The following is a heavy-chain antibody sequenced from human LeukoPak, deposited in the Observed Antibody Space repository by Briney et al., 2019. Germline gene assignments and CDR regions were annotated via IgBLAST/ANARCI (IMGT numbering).Heavy chain of an antibody. J-gene: IGHJ4*02. Sequence: GASVKVSCKACGGTFSSYAISWVRQAPGQGLEWMGWISAYNGNTNYARKLQGRVTTTTDTSTSTAYMELRSLRSDDTAVYYCARYIHAAAGFDYWGQGTLVTVSS. CDR3: ARYIHAAAGFDY. V-gene: IGHV1-18*01. D-gene: IGHD6-13*01. CDR2: ISAYNGNT. CDR1: GGTFSSYA.